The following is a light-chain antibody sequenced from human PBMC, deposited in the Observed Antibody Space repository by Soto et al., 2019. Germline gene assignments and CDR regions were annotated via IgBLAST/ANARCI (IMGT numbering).Light chain of an antibody. Sequence: QSVLTQPASVSGSPGQSITISCTGTSSDAGLYNYVSWYRHLPGKAPELIIYDVSNRPSGVSNRFSGSKSANTASLTISGLQAEDEADYYCNSYTSSGTYVFGTGPKVTVL. CDR3: NSYTSSGTYV. J-gene: IGLJ1*01. CDR1: SSDAGLYNY. CDR2: DVS. V-gene: IGLV2-14*03.